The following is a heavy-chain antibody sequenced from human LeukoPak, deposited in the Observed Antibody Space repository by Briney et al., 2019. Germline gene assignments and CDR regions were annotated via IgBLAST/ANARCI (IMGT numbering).Heavy chain of an antibody. CDR3: ARDRDYYDSSGYHY. V-gene: IGHV3-53*01. CDR2: IYSGGGT. CDR1: GFTFSSYG. J-gene: IGHJ4*02. Sequence: GRSLRLSCAASGFTFSSYGMHWVRQAPGKGLEWVSTIYSGGGTYYADSVKGRFTISRDNSRNTLYLQMNSLRAEDTAVYYCARDRDYYDSSGYHYWGQGTLVTVSS. D-gene: IGHD3-22*01.